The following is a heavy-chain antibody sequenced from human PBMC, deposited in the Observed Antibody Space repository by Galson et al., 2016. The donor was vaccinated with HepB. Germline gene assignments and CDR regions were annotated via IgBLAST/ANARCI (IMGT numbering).Heavy chain of an antibody. J-gene: IGHJ4*02. V-gene: IGHV3-23*01. Sequence: SLRLSCAASGFTFSNYAMSWVRQAPGKGLEWVSSISHNSGTTYYADSVKGRFTISRNNSKNTLYLQMNSLRAEDTAVYYCAKGDDFWRRKYYFDYWGQGTLVTVSS. CDR2: ISHNSGTT. CDR1: GFTFSNYA. D-gene: IGHD3-3*01. CDR3: AKGDDFWRRKYYFDY.